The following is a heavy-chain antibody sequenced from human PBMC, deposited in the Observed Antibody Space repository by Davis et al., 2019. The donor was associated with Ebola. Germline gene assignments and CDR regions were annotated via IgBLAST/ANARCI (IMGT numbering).Heavy chain of an antibody. CDR1: GYTFTSYD. CDR2: MNPNSGNT. Sequence: ASVKVSCKASGYTFTSYDINWVRQATGQGLEWMGWMNPNSGNTGYAQKFQGRVTMTRNTSISTAYMELSSLRSEDTAVYYCARKRGITVTTDNWFDPWGQGTLVTVSS. CDR3: ARKRGITVTTDNWFDP. V-gene: IGHV1-8*01. J-gene: IGHJ5*02. D-gene: IGHD4-17*01.